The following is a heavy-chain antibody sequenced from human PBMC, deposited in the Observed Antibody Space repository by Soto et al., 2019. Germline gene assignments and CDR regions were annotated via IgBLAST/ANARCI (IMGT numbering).Heavy chain of an antibody. CDR2: ISGYSGNA. V-gene: IGHV1-18*04. Sequence: ASVKVSCKTSGYIFSDYGINWVRQAPGQGLEWMGWISGYSGNANLAQRFQGRVTMTTDKSTRTAYMELRRLRSDDTAVYYCAKRTSGTTWGESDYWGQGTLVTVSS. D-gene: IGHD4-17*01. CDR1: GYIFSDYG. CDR3: AKRTSGTTWGESDY. J-gene: IGHJ4*02.